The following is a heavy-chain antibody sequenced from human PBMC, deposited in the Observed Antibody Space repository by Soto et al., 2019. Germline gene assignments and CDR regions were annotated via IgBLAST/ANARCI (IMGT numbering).Heavy chain of an antibody. D-gene: IGHD3-3*01. CDR2: INPNSGGT. CDR1: GYIFTGYY. CDR3: ARGNYDFWSGYPRPHYYYGMDV. Sequence: GASVKVSCKASGYIFTGYYMHWVRQAPGQGLEWMGWINPNSGGTNYAQKFQGWVTMTRDTSISTAYMELSRLRSDDTAVYYCARGNYDFWSGYPRPHYYYGMDVWGQGTTVTVSS. V-gene: IGHV1-2*04. J-gene: IGHJ6*02.